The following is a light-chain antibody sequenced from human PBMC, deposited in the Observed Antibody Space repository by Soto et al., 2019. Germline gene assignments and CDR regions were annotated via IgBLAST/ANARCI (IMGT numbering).Light chain of an antibody. J-gene: IGKJ1*01. V-gene: IGKV1-39*01. CDR1: QTISTY. CDR2: DSS. CDR3: QQSYSNPTWT. Sequence: DIQLTQSPPFLIASVGQRIIITCRASQTISTYLNWYPHNPGEAPTLLVYDSSTLQSGVPSRFSGSGFGAEFTLTVSSLQPEDFATYYCQQSYSNPTWTFGQGTAVDI.